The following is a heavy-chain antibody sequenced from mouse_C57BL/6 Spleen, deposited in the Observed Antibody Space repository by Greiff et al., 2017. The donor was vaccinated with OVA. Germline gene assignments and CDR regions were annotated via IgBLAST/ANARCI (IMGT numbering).Heavy chain of an antibody. V-gene: IGHV1-69*01. CDR2: IDPSDSYT. J-gene: IGHJ2*01. CDR3: ARGGPLGYYFDY. Sequence: QVQLKQPGAELVMPGASVKLSCKASGYTFTSYWMHWVKQRPGQGLEWIGEIDPSDSYTNYNQKFKGKSTLTVDKSSSTAYMQLSSLTSEDSAVYYCARGGPLGYYFDYWGQGTTLTVSS. CDR1: GYTFTSYW. D-gene: IGHD4-1*01.